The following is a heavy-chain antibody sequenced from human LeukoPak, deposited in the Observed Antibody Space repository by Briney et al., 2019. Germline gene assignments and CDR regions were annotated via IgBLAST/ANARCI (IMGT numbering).Heavy chain of an antibody. CDR2: ISLSGTDT. J-gene: IGHJ4*02. CDR1: GFIFRSYV. CDR3: ANLFIPGHPLGQYCSSTSCKDVFDY. D-gene: IGHD2-2*01. Sequence: GGSLRLSCAASGFIFRSYVMSWVRQAPGKGLEWVSGISLSGTDTYYTDSVRGRFIISRDNSKNTLYLQMNSLRAEDTAVYYCANLFIPGHPLGQYCSSTSCKDVFDYWGQGTLVTVSS. V-gene: IGHV3-23*01.